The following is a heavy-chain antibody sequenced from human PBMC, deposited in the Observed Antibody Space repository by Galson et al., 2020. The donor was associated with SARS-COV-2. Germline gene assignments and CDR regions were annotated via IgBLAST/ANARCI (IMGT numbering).Heavy chain of an antibody. CDR3: ARTFYYDTSGRTFDF. V-gene: IGHV1-2*02. J-gene: IGHJ4*02. CDR2: ISPISGAT. CDR1: GYTFTDYY. Sequence: ASVKVSCKASGYTFTDYYIHWVRQAPGQGLEWMGRISPISGATNYAQKFQGRVTVTRDTSISTVYMELSSLTSDDTALYLCARTFYYDTSGRTFDFWGQGTPVTVSS. D-gene: IGHD3-22*01.